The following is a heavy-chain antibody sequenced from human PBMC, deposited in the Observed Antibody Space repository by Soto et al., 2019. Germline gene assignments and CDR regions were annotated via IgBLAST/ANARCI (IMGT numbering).Heavy chain of an antibody. J-gene: IGHJ4*02. CDR1: GFTFDAYA. Sequence: SLRLSCAASGFTFDAYAMHWVRQAPGKGLEWVSGISWNSGSIGYADSVKGRFTISRDNAKNSLYLQMNSLRAEDTALYYCAKGVRFLEWFDYWGQGTLVTISS. V-gene: IGHV3-9*01. CDR3: AKGVRFLEWFDY. CDR2: ISWNSGSI. D-gene: IGHD3-3*01.